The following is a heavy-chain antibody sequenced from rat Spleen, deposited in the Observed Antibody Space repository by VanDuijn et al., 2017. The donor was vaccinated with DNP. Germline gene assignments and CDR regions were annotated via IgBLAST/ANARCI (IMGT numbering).Heavy chain of an antibody. V-gene: IGHV2-27*01. D-gene: IGHD1-11*01. J-gene: IGHJ2*01. Sequence: QVHLKESEPDLVQPSQTLSLTCTVSGFSLTSYHVHWVRQPPGKGLEWMGRLQSGGGTDYNSALKSRLSISRDTSKSQVFLKMNSLQTEDTAMYFCARSVGFGLDYSGQGVMVTVSS. CDR2: LQSGGGT. CDR3: ARSVGFGLDY. CDR1: GFSLTSYH.